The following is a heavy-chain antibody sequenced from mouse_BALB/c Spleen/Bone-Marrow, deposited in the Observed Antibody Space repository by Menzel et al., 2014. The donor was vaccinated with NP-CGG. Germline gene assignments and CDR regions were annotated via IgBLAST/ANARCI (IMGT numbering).Heavy chain of an antibody. V-gene: IGHV1-9*01. CDR1: GYTFSSYW. CDR3: ARRGYDGAY. D-gene: IGHD2-14*01. CDR2: ILPGSGST. J-gene: IGHJ3*01. Sequence: QVQLQQSGAELMKPGASVKISCKATGYTFSSYWIEWVKQSPGHGLEWIGEILPGSGSTNYNERFKGKATFTTDPASNTAYMQLSSLTSEDSAVYYCARRGYDGAYWGQGTLVTVSA.